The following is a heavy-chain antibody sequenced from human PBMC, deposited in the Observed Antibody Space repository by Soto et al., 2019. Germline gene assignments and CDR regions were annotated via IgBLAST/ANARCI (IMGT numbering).Heavy chain of an antibody. J-gene: IGHJ3*02. D-gene: IGHD6-13*01. CDR2: IYWDDNK. CDR1: GFSLSTSGVG. V-gene: IGHV2-5*02. Sequence: QITLKESGPTEVKPTQTLTLTCTFSGFSLSTSGVGVGWIRQPPGKALEWLALIYWDDNKRFSPSLESRLTITKDTSKNQVVLTMTNMDPVDTATYYCAHSDTSSWYRGAFDIWGQGTMVTVSS. CDR3: AHSDTSSWYRGAFDI.